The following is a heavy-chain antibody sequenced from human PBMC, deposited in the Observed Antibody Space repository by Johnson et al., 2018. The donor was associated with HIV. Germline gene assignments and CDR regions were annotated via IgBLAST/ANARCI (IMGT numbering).Heavy chain of an antibody. V-gene: IGHV3-13*01. CDR3: ATPLGGWRWGDAFDV. Sequence: MLLVESGGGLVQPGGSLRLSCAASGFTFSSYDMDWVRQATGKGLEWVSAIGTAGDTYYPGSVKGRFTISRENDKNSLYLQMNSLRAEDTAVYYCATPLGGWRWGDAFDVWGQGTMVTVSS. CDR1: GFTFSSYD. D-gene: IGHD3-16*01. J-gene: IGHJ3*01. CDR2: IGTAGDT.